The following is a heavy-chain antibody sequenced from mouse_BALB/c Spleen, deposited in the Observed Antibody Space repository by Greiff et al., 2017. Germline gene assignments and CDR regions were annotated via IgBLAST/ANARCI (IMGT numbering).Heavy chain of an antibody. CDR3: TREYYDYYAMDY. CDR2: IYPSDSYT. Sequence: QVQLQQPGAELVRPGASVKLSCKASGYTFTSYWINWVKQRPGQGLEWIGNIYPSDSYTNYNQKFKDKATLTVDKSSSTAYMQLSSPTSEDSAVYYCTREYYDYYAMDYWGQGTSVTVSS. D-gene: IGHD1-1*01. CDR1: GYTFTSYW. J-gene: IGHJ4*01. V-gene: IGHV1-69*02.